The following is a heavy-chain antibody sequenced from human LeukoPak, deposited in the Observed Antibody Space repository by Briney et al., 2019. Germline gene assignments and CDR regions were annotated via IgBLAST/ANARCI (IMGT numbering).Heavy chain of an antibody. CDR1: GFTFDDYA. V-gene: IGHV3-9*01. J-gene: IGHJ4*02. CDR2: ISWNSGSI. D-gene: IGHD6-25*01. Sequence: GRSLRLSCAASGFTFDDYAMHWVRQAPGKGLEWVSGISWNSGSIGYADSVKGRFTISRDNAKNSLYLQMNSLRAEDTALYYCAKLGGIAATTWGQGTLVTVS. CDR3: AKLGGIAATT.